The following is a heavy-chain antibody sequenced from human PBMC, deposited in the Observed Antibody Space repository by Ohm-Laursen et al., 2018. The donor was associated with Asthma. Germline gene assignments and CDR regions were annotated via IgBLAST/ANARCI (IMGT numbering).Heavy chain of an antibody. D-gene: IGHD3-10*01. CDR3: ARERFYGSGSYRFPGMDV. CDR1: GYTFTGYY. J-gene: IGHJ6*02. Sequence: SVKVSCKASGYTFTGYYMHWVRQAPGQGLEWMGRINPNSGGTNYAQKFQGRVTMTRDTSISTAYMELSRLRSDDTAVYYCARERFYGSGSYRFPGMDVWGQGTTVTVSS. CDR2: INPNSGGT. V-gene: IGHV1-2*06.